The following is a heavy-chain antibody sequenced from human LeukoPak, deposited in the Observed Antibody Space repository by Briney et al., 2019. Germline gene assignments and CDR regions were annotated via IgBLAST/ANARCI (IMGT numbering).Heavy chain of an antibody. D-gene: IGHD6-13*01. Sequence: SETLSLTCTVSGGSISRDYWSWIRQPPGKGLEWIGYIYYTGSTNYNPSLKSRVTISVDTSKNQFSLKLSSVAAADTAVYYCARDRPGGSSLDYWGQGTLVTVSS. CDR1: GGSISRDY. V-gene: IGHV4-59*01. J-gene: IGHJ4*02. CDR3: ARDRPGGSSLDY. CDR2: IYYTGST.